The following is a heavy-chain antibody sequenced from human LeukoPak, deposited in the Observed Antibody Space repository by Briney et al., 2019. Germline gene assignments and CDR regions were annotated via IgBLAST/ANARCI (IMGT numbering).Heavy chain of an antibody. Sequence: GGSLRLSCAASGFTFSSYAMHWVPQAPGKGLEWVAVISYDGSNKYYADSVKGRFTISRDNSKNTLYLQMNSLRAEDTAVYYCAAGSGWYFGAFDIWGQGTMVTVSS. CDR1: GFTFSSYA. V-gene: IGHV3-30-3*01. D-gene: IGHD6-19*01. J-gene: IGHJ3*02. CDR3: AAGSGWYFGAFDI. CDR2: ISYDGSNK.